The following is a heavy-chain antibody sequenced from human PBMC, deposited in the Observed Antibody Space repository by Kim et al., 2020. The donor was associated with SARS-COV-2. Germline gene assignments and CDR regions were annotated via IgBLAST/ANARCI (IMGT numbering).Heavy chain of an antibody. CDR3: ARVSGSYSSGYYFDY. V-gene: IGHV1-18*01. J-gene: IGHJ4*02. Sequence: QRLQGRVTMTTDTSTSTAYMELRSLRSDDTAVYYCARVSGSYSSGYYFDYWGQGTLVTVSS. D-gene: IGHD3-10*01.